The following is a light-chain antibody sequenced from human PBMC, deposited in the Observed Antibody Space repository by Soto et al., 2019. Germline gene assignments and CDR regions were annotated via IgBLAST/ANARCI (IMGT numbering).Light chain of an antibody. J-gene: IGKJ5*01. CDR2: KAS. V-gene: IGKV1-5*03. Sequence: DIQMTQSPSTLSPAVGDRVTITCRASQSISSWLAWYQQKPGKDPKLLIYKASSLESGVPSRFSGSGSGTEFTLTISSLQPDDFATYYCQQYNSYPITFGHWTRLEIK. CDR3: QQYNSYPIT. CDR1: QSISSW.